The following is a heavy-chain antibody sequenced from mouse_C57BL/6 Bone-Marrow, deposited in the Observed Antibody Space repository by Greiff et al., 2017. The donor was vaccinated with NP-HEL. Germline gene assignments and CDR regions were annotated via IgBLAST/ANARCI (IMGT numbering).Heavy chain of an antibody. CDR2: IYPRSGNT. J-gene: IGHJ1*03. D-gene: IGHD1-1*01. V-gene: IGHV1-81*01. Sequence: VQLQQSGAELARPGASVKLSCKASGYNFTSYGISWVKQRTGQGLEWIGEIYPRSGNTYYNEKFKGKATLTADKSSSTAYMELRSLTSEDSAVYFCASWVYYGSSYPYWYFDVWGTGTTVTVSS. CDR1: GYNFTSYG. CDR3: ASWVYYGSSYPYWYFDV.